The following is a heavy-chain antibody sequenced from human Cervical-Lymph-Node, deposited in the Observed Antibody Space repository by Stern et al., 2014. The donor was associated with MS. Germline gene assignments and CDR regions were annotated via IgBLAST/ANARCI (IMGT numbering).Heavy chain of an antibody. CDR3: SKDTYGPEDF. CDR2: INRDGTST. V-gene: IGHV3-74*02. CDR1: GFSIRSYW. D-gene: IGHD3-10*01. Sequence: EVQLVESGGGLVQPGGSLTLSCEASGFSIRSYWIHWVRQGPGRGLEWVARINRDGTSTYHAVSVRGRFTISRDNARNTLYLQMHSLRAEDAAVYYCSKDTYGPEDFWGQGTSVTVSS. J-gene: IGHJ4*02.